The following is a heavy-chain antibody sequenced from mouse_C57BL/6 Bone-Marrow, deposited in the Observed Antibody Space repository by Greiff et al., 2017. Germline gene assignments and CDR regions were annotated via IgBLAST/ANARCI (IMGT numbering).Heavy chain of an antibody. Sequence: LQQPGAELVKPGASVKVSCKASGYTFTGYWLHWVKQRPSQGLEWIGRIHPSDSDTNYTQKFKGKATLTVDKSSSTAYMQFSSLTSEDSAVYYCAIPYYSGSLPWFAYWGKVTLVTVSA. CDR3: AIPYYSGSLPWFAY. V-gene: IGHV1-74*01. CDR2: IHPSDSDT. CDR1: GYTFTGYW. D-gene: IGHD1-1*01. J-gene: IGHJ3*01.